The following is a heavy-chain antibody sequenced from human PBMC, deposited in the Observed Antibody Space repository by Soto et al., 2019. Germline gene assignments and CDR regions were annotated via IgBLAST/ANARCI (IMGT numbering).Heavy chain of an antibody. V-gene: IGHV3-21*01. CDR2: ISSSSSYI. Sequence: GWSLRLSCAASGFTFSSYSMNWVRQAPGKGLEWVSSISSSSSYIYYADSVKGRFTISRDNAKNSLYLQMNSLRAEDTAVYYCARRGDTAMVSWYAMDVWGPGTTVTVSS. CDR1: GFTFSSYS. J-gene: IGHJ6*02. D-gene: IGHD5-18*01. CDR3: ARRGDTAMVSWYAMDV.